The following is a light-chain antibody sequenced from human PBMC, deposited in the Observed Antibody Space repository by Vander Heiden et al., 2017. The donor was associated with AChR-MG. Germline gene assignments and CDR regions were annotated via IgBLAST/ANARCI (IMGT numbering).Light chain of an antibody. CDR3: SSYTSSNTLYVV. J-gene: IGLJ2*01. CDR2: EVN. V-gene: IGLV2-14*01. CDR1: SSDVCGYNY. Sequence: QSVLTQPASVSGSPGQSITISCTGTSSDVCGYNYVSWYQQHPGKAPKLMIYEVNNRPSGVSNRFSGSKSGNTASLTISGLHAEDEADYYCSSYTSSNTLYVVFGGGTKLTVL.